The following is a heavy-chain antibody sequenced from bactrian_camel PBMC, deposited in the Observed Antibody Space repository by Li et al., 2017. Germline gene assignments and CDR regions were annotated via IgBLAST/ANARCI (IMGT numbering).Heavy chain of an antibody. CDR1: GYTHSSNC. D-gene: IGHD3*01. CDR3: AADPRFSYCTADYFTDTRDFNY. Sequence: VQLVESGGGSVQAGGSLRLSCAASGYTHSSNCMGWFRQVPGKEREAVAVVYTGACITYYGDSVKGRFTISQDNAKNTVYLQMNSLKPEDTAVYYCAADPRFSYCTADYFTDTRDFNYWGQGTQVTVS. J-gene: IGHJ6*01. CDR2: VYTGACIT. V-gene: IGHV3S40*01.